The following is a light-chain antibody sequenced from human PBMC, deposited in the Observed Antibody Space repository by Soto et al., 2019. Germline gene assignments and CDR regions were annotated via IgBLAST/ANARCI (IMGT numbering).Light chain of an antibody. CDR1: QSVSRY. Sequence: EIVLTQSPDTLSLSPGERATLSCRASQSVSRYLAWYHQKPGQAPRVLIYGASSRATGIPDRFSGSGSGTDFTLTISGLEPEDFAVYYCQQYGSSPWTFGQGTKVEI. CDR3: QQYGSSPWT. CDR2: GAS. V-gene: IGKV3-20*01. J-gene: IGKJ1*01.